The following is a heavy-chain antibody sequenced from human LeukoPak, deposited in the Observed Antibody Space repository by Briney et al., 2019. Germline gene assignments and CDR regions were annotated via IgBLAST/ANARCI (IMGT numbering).Heavy chain of an antibody. Sequence: GGSLRLSCAASGFTFSSYSVNWVRQAPGKGLEWVSSISSSSSYIYYADSVKGRFTISRDNAKNSLYLQMNSLRAEDTAVYYCARRAYSSSWENDYWGQGTLVTVSS. J-gene: IGHJ4*02. D-gene: IGHD6-13*01. CDR2: ISSSSSYI. V-gene: IGHV3-21*01. CDR3: ARRAYSSSWENDY. CDR1: GFTFSSYS.